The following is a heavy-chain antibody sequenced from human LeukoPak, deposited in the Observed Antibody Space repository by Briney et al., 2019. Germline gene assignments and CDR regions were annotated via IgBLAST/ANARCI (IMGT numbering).Heavy chain of an antibody. D-gene: IGHD1-26*01. CDR2: ISWNSGSI. V-gene: IGHV3-9*01. J-gene: IGHJ4*02. CDR1: GFTFADYG. Sequence: GGSLRLSCAASGFTFADYGMHWVRQAPGKGLEWVSGISWNSGSIGYADSVKGRFTISRDNAENSLYLQMNSLRAEDTALYYCAKDTSCVWAGFDYWGQGTLVTVSS. CDR3: AKDTSCVWAGFDY.